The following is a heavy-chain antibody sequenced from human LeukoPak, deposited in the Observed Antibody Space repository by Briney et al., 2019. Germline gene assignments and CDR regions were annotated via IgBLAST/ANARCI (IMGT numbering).Heavy chain of an antibody. V-gene: IGHV4-59*08. J-gene: IGHJ6*03. CDR3: ARQGREYYYMDV. CDR2: IYYSGST. D-gene: IGHD3-10*01. Sequence: PSETLSLTCTVSGGSIDTYYWSWIRQPPGKGLEWIGYIYYSGSTNYNPSLKSRVTISVDTSKDQFSLKLSSVTAADTAVYYCARQGREYYYMDVWGKGTTVTVSS. CDR1: GGSIDTYY.